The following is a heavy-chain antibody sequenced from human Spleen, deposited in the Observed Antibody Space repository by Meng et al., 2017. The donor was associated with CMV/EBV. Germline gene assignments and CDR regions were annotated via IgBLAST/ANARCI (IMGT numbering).Heavy chain of an antibody. Sequence: SETLSLTCAVYGGSFSGYYWSWIRQPPGKGLEWIGEINHSGSTNYNPSLKSRVTISVDTSKNQFSLKLSSVTAADTAVYYCARYGTMVRGVIYAFDIWGQGTMVTVSS. J-gene: IGHJ3*02. CDR2: INHSGST. CDR3: ARYGTMVRGVIYAFDI. V-gene: IGHV4-34*01. CDR1: GGSFSGYY. D-gene: IGHD3-10*01.